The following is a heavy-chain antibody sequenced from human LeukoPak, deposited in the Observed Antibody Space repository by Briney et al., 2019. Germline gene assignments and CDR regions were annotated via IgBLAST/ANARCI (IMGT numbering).Heavy chain of an antibody. D-gene: IGHD3-10*01. CDR1: GGSFSGYY. CDR3: ARRRGYGSGSYSIDY. Sequence: SETLSLTCAVYGGSFSGYYWSWIRQPPGKGLEWIGEINYSGSTNYNPSLKSRVTISVDTSKNQFSLKLSSVTAADTAVYYCARRRGYGSGSYSIDYWGQGTLVTVSS. V-gene: IGHV4-34*01. CDR2: INYSGST. J-gene: IGHJ4*02.